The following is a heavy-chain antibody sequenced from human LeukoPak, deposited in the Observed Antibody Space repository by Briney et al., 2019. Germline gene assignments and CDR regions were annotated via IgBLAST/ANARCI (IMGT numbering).Heavy chain of an antibody. J-gene: IGHJ3*02. CDR2: FKSKSAGGTT. Sequence: GGSLRLSCVASGFTFSDAWMSWVRQAPGKGLEWVGRFKSKSAGGTTDYAAPVKGRFTVSRDDSQNTLSLQMNSLKTEDTAVYYCATDRGGGAFDIWGPGTLVTVSS. V-gene: IGHV3-15*01. D-gene: IGHD3-16*01. CDR1: GFTFSDAW. CDR3: ATDRGGGAFDI.